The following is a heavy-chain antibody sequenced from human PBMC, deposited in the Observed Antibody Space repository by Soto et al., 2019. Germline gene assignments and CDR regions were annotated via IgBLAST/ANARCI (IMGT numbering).Heavy chain of an antibody. CDR2: VNPNTGVT. Sequence: ASARVACKTSGYSITALCWNWVRQAPGQGLEWMGWVNPNTGVTKYAQKFQGRVTMTRDTSINTAYMELSGLTSDDTALYYCTTLRLAPCGQGTPVTVSS. J-gene: IGHJ5*02. V-gene: IGHV1-2*02. D-gene: IGHD3-9*01. CDR1: GYSITALC. CDR3: TTLRLAP.